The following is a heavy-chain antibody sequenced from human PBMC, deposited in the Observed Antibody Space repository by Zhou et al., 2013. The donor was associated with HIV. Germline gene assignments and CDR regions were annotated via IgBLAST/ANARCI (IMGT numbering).Heavy chain of an antibody. J-gene: IGHJ4*02. V-gene: IGHV1-69*04. CDR3: ARVRDGYNSGEYYFDS. CDR1: GYTFMSYA. CDR2: IIPILNLT. Sequence: HLVQSGPEVKKPGASVKVSCKASGYTFMSYAITWVRRAPGQGLEWMGRIIPILNLTNNAQKFQGRLSITVDKSTTTVYMDLSSLRSDDTAVYYCARVRDGYNSGEYYFDSWGQGTLVTVSS. D-gene: IGHD5-12*01.